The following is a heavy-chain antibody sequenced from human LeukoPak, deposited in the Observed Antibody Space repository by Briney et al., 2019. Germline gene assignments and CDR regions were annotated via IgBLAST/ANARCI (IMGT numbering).Heavy chain of an antibody. Sequence: GESLKISCKGSGYIFTTNWIGWVRQMPGKGLEWMGIIYPADSDTRYSPSFQGQVTISADKSISTAYLQWSSLKASDTAMYYCARHTFYYRGSSSFDAFDIWGQGTMVTVSS. CDR3: ARHTFYYRGSSSFDAFDI. CDR2: IYPADSDT. CDR1: GYIFTTNW. D-gene: IGHD6-13*01. J-gene: IGHJ3*02. V-gene: IGHV5-51*01.